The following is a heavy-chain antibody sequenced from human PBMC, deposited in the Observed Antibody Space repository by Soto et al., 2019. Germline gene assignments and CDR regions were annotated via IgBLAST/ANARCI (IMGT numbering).Heavy chain of an antibody. J-gene: IGHJ4*02. CDR1: GYTFTGYF. V-gene: IGHV1-2*02. CDR3: ARGGYFDSSNYLAY. CDR2: INTNSGAT. Sequence: ASVKVSCKASGYTFTGYFMHWVRQAPGQGLEWMGWINTNSGATKYAHKFQGRVTMTRDTSASTAYMELSSLRSEDTAVYYCARGGYFDSSNYLAYWGLGTLVTVSS. D-gene: IGHD3-22*01.